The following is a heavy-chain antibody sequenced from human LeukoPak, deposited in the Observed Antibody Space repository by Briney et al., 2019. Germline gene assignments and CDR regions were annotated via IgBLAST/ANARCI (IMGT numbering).Heavy chain of an antibody. D-gene: IGHD6-6*01. CDR2: ISWNSGSI. CDR3: AKGAALPLTGAFDI. CDR1: GFTFDDYA. Sequence: GGSLRLSCAASGFTFDDYAMHWVRQAPGKGLEWVSGISWNSGSIGYADSVKGRFTISRDNAKNSLYLQMNSLRAEDTALYYCAKGAALPLTGAFDIWGQGTMVTVSS. V-gene: IGHV3-9*01. J-gene: IGHJ3*02.